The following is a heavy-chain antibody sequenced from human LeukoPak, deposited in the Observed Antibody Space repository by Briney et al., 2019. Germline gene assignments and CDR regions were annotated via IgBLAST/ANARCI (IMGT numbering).Heavy chain of an antibody. CDR3: ARVYRRYFDY. Sequence: GGSLRLSCAASGFIFSSYSMNWVRQAPGKGLEWVSYISSSSSSIYYADAVKGRFTISRDNAKNSLYLQMNSLRAEDTAVYYCARVYRRYFDYWGQGTLVTVSS. CDR1: GFIFSSYS. CDR2: ISSSSSSI. J-gene: IGHJ4*02. D-gene: IGHD1-14*01. V-gene: IGHV3-48*01.